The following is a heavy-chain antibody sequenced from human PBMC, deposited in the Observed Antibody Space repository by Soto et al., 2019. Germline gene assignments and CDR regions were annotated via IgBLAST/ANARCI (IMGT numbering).Heavy chain of an antibody. J-gene: IGHJ3*02. V-gene: IGHV4-31*03. CDR3: ARDILLWFGELPPRAHDAFDI. Sequence: QVQLQESGPGLVKPSQTLSLTCTASGGSISSGGYFWSWIRQHPGKGLEWIGDINYSGSTYSTPSLKSRVTISVDTSKNQFSLKLSSVTAADTAVYYCARDILLWFGELPPRAHDAFDIWGQGTMVTVSS. D-gene: IGHD3-10*01. CDR1: GGSISSGGYF. CDR2: INYSGST.